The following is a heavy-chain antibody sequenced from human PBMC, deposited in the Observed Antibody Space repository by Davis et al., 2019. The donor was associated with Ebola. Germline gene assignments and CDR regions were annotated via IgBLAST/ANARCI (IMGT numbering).Heavy chain of an antibody. Sequence: MPSETLSLTCAVYGGSFSGYYWSWIRQPPGKGLEWIGEINHSGSTNYNPSLKSRVTISVDTSKNQFSLKLSSVTAADTAVYYCARGGRTFDPWGQGTLVTVSS. CDR1: GGSFSGYY. CDR3: ARGGRTFDP. V-gene: IGHV4-34*01. J-gene: IGHJ5*02. CDR2: INHSGST.